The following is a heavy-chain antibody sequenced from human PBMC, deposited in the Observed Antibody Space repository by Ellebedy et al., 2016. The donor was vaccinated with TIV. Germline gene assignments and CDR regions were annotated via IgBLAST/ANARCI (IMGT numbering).Heavy chain of an antibody. D-gene: IGHD3-3*01. Sequence: GESLKISCKGSGYSFTSYWIGWVRQMPGKGLEWMGIIYPGDSDTRYSPSFQGQVTISADKSISTAYLQWGSLKASDTAMYYCARQTYTGGYYDFWSGYVLGGYYGMDVWGQGTTVTVSS. CDR2: IYPGDSDT. V-gene: IGHV5-51*01. CDR1: GYSFTSYW. J-gene: IGHJ6*02. CDR3: ARQTYTGGYYDFWSGYVLGGYYGMDV.